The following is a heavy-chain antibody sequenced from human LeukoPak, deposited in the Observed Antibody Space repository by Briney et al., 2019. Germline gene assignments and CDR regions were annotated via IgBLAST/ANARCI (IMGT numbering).Heavy chain of an antibody. D-gene: IGHD2-2*01. Sequence: GESLKISCKGSGYSFTSYWIGWVRQMPGKGLEWMGIIYPGDSDTRYSPSFQGQVTISADKSISTAYLQWSSLKASDTAMYYCARQLGYCSSTSCSNWFDPWGQGTLVTVSS. V-gene: IGHV5-51*01. CDR3: ARQLGYCSSTSCSNWFDP. J-gene: IGHJ5*02. CDR2: IYPGDSDT. CDR1: GYSFTSYW.